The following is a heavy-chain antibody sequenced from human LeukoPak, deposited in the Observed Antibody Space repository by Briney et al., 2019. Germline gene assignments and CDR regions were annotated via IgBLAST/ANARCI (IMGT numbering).Heavy chain of an antibody. CDR1: GGSISSSSYY. J-gene: IGHJ4*02. D-gene: IGHD5-24*01. CDR2: IYYSGST. Sequence: SETLSLTCTVSGGSISSSSYYWGWIRQPPGKGLEWIGSIYYSGSTYYNPSLKSRVTISVGTSKNQFSLKLSSVTAADTAVYYCARGASEMATTNFDYWGQGTLVTVSS. CDR3: ARGASEMATTNFDY. V-gene: IGHV4-39*07.